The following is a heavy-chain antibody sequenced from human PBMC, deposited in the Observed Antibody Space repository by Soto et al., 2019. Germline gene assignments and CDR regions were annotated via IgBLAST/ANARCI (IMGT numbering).Heavy chain of an antibody. CDR2: MNPNSGNT. J-gene: IGHJ6*02. CDR3: ARTPGIAEAGDTSIPYYCYGMDV. CDR1: GYIFTSYD. Sequence: AAVKDSCKASGYIFTSYDINWVRQATGQGLDWMGWMNPNSGNTGYAQKFQGRVTVTRNTSISTAYMELSSLRSEDTAVYYCARTPGIAEAGDTSIPYYCYGMDVWGQGTTVTVSS. D-gene: IGHD6-13*01. V-gene: IGHV1-8*01.